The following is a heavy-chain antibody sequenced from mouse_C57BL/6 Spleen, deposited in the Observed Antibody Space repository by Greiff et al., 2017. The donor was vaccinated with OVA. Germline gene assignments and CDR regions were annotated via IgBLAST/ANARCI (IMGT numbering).Heavy chain of an antibody. CDR1: GYTFTSYW. J-gene: IGHJ3*01. V-gene: IGHV1-55*01. Sequence: QVQLKQPGAELVKPGASVKMSCKASGYTFTSYWITWVKQRPGQGLEWIGDIYPGSGSTNYNEKFKSKATLTVDTSSSTAYMQLSSLTSEDSAVYYCARGDYSNSGSAYWGQGTLVTVSA. CDR3: ARGDYSNSGSAY. CDR2: IYPGSGST. D-gene: IGHD2-5*01.